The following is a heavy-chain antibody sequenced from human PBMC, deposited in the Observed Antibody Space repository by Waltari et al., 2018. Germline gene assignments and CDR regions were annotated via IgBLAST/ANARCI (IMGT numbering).Heavy chain of an antibody. V-gene: IGHV3-74*03. D-gene: IGHD2-21*01. CDR2: INADGTRI. J-gene: IGHJ4*02. CDR3: ASLYCGRDCYPR. Sequence: EVQLVESGGGLVQPGGSLRLSCAASGLTFSDPWMHWVRQDPGNGLVWVSGINADGTRISYADSVRGRFTVSRDNAKSTLYLQMNSLRAEDTALYYCASLYCGRDCYPRWGQGTLVTVSS. CDR1: GLTFSDPW.